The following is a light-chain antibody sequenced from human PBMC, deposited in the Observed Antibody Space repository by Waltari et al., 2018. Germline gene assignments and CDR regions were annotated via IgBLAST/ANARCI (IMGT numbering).Light chain of an antibody. CDR1: QRVLSSSNNKHY. J-gene: IGKJ2*01. CDR3: QQCYKFPYT. Sequence: DIVMTQSPDSLAVSLGERATINSKSSQRVLSSSNNKHYLGWYQGKPGQRPKLLVAWACTRESGVLDRFSGSGSGTDFAVAISRLQGEDVAVYYCQQCYKFPYTFGQGTKLEIK. CDR2: WAC. V-gene: IGKV4-1*01.